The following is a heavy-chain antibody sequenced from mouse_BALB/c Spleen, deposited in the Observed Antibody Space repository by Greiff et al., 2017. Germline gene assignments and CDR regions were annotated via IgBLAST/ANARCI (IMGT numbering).Heavy chain of an antibody. J-gene: IGHJ4*01. V-gene: IGHV1-61*01. CDR2: IHPSDSET. CDR1: GYSFTSYW. CDR3: ARDWVPYAMDY. D-gene: IGHD4-1*01. Sequence: VQLQQPGAELVRPGASVKLSCKASGYSFTSYWMNWVKQRPGQGLEWIGMIHPSDSETRLNQKFKDKATLTADKSSSTAYMQLSSVTSEDSAVYFCARDWVPYAMDYWGQGTSVTVSS.